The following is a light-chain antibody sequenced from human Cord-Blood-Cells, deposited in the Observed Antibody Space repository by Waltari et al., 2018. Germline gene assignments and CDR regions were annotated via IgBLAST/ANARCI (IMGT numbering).Light chain of an antibody. V-gene: IGKV1-39*01. J-gene: IGKJ2*01. CDR1: QSISSY. Sequence: DIQMTQSPSSLSASVGDRVTITCRASQSISSYLNWYQQKPGKAPKLLIYAASSLQSGVPTRCSGSGSATDFTLTISSLQHEDFATYYWQQSYSTPPTFGQGTKLEIK. CDR2: AAS. CDR3: QQSYSTPPT.